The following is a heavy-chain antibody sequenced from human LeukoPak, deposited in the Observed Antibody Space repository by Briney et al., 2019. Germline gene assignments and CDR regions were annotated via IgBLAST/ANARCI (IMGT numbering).Heavy chain of an antibody. J-gene: IGHJ6*02. V-gene: IGHV1-69*04. D-gene: IGHD6-13*01. CDR1: GGTFSSYA. CDR2: VILILGIA. Sequence: SVKVSCKASGGTFSSYAISWVRQAPGQGLEWMGRVILILGIANYAQKFQGRVTITADKSTSTAYMELSSLRSEDTAVYYCARASSSSMGYYYGMDVWGQGTTVTVSS. CDR3: ARASSSSMGYYYGMDV.